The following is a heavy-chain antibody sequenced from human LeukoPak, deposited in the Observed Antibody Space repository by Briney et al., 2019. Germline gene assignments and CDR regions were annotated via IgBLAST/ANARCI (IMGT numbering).Heavy chain of an antibody. CDR3: ATFGPNYSGSYYYFDY. J-gene: IGHJ4*02. CDR1: GYTFTNYD. D-gene: IGHD1-26*01. Sequence: ASVKVSCKASGYTFTNYDINWVRQATGQGLEWMGWMNPNSGNTGYAQKFQGRVTITRNTSISTAYMELSSLRSEDTAVYYCATFGPNYSGSYYYFDYWGQGTLVTVSS. CDR2: MNPNSGNT. V-gene: IGHV1-8*01.